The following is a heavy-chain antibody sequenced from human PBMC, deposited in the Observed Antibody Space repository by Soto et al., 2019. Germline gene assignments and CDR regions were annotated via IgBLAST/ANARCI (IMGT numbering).Heavy chain of an antibody. CDR2: IYYSGST. D-gene: IGHD6-6*01. J-gene: IGHJ3*02. Sequence: TLSLTCTVSGGSISSYYWSWIRQPPGKGLEWIGYIYYSGSTNYNPSLKSRVTISVDTSKNQFSLKLSSVTAADTAVYYCARQQYSSSSNAFDIWGQGTMVTVSS. CDR3: ARQQYSSSSNAFDI. V-gene: IGHV4-59*08. CDR1: GGSISSYY.